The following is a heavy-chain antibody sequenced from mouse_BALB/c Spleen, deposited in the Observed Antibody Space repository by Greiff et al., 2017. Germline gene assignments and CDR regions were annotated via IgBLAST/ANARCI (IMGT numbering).Heavy chain of an antibody. CDR1: GFTFSSYG. J-gene: IGHJ4*01. CDR3: ARQYDYDNAMDY. D-gene: IGHD2-4*01. Sequence: EVQLVESGGGLVQPGGSLKLSCAASGFTFSSYGMSWVRQTPDKRLEWVATISSGGSYTYYPDSVKGRFTISRDNAKNTLYLQMSSLKSEDTAMYYCARQYDYDNAMDYWGQGTSVTVSS. V-gene: IGHV5-6*01. CDR2: ISSGGSYT.